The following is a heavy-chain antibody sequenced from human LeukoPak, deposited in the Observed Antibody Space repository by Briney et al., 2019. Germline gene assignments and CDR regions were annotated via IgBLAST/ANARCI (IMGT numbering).Heavy chain of an antibody. CDR3: ARAPPDSSSWFGLDY. Sequence: SVKVSCKASGGTFSSYAISWVRQAPGQGLGWMGGIIPIFGTANYAQKFQGRVTITTDESTSTAYMELSSLRSEDTAVYYCARAPPDSSSWFGLDYWGQGTLVTVSS. D-gene: IGHD6-13*01. CDR2: IIPIFGTA. J-gene: IGHJ4*02. V-gene: IGHV1-69*05. CDR1: GGTFSSYA.